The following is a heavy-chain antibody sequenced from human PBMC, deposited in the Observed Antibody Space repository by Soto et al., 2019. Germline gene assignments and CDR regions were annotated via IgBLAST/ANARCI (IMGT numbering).Heavy chain of an antibody. J-gene: IGHJ4*02. Sequence: QITLKESGPTRVKPAKTLALTCTFSGFSLTTSGVGVGWIRKTPGKALEWLAVIYWDDDKRYNPSLKNRLTITKDTSKNQVVLIMADMDPVDTGTYFCAHRGYMYGNWDHGYFDYWGQGTLVTVSS. V-gene: IGHV2-5*02. CDR3: AHRGYMYGNWDHGYFDY. D-gene: IGHD7-27*01. CDR2: IYWDDDK. CDR1: GFSLTTSGVG.